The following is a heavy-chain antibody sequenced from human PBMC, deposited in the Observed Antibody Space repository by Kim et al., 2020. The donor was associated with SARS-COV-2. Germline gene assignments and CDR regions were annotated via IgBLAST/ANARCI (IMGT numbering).Heavy chain of an antibody. D-gene: IGHD6-19*01. J-gene: IGHJ4*01. V-gene: IGHV3-23*01. Sequence: WGSLRLSCAASGLTLRSYAMNWVRQGPGKGLEWVSSITRGGDTYYAASVKGRFTISRDNFKDTLRLQMNSLRAADTGNYYCVPCVTLADRSGWCTFFDH. CDR3: VPCVTLADRSGWCTFFDH. CDR1: GLTLRSYA. CDR2: ITRGGDT.